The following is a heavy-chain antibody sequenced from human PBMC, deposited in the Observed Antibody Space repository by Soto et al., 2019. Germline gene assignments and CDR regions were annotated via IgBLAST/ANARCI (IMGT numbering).Heavy chain of an antibody. CDR2: ISGSGVNT. CDR1: GFTFNTYA. Sequence: GGSLRLSCAASGFTFNTYAMSWVRQAPGKGPEWVSAISGSGVNTYYVDSVKGRFTISRDNSKNTLYLQMNGLRAEDTAIYYCARLNGADPHYYYGMDVWGQGTTVTVSS. V-gene: IGHV3-23*01. D-gene: IGHD2-8*01. J-gene: IGHJ6*02. CDR3: ARLNGADPHYYYGMDV.